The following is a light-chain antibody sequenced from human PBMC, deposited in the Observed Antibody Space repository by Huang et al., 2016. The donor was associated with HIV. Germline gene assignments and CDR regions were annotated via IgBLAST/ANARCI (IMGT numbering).Light chain of an antibody. CDR3: QQYNSDLWT. CDR2: KAS. J-gene: IGKJ1*01. V-gene: IGKV1-5*03. Sequence: DIQMTQSPSTLSASVGDRVTITCRARHNINNWLAGYQQKQGKDPKLLMYKASNLESGVPSRFSGSGSGTEFTLIISSLQPDDFATYYCQQYNSDLWTFGQGTKVEIK. CDR1: HNINNW.